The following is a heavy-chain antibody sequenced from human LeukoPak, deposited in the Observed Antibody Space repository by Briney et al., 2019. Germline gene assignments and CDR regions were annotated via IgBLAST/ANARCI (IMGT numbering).Heavy chain of an antibody. Sequence: GASVKVSCKVSGYSLTELSMHWVRQAPGKGLEWMGGLDPKDGEIVYAQNFQGRVTMTEDTFADTAYMELSSLRSEDTAVYYCARALPLGYYFDYWGQGTLVTVSS. CDR1: GYSLTELS. D-gene: IGHD1-26*01. J-gene: IGHJ4*02. CDR2: LDPKDGEI. CDR3: ARALPLGYYFDY. V-gene: IGHV1-24*01.